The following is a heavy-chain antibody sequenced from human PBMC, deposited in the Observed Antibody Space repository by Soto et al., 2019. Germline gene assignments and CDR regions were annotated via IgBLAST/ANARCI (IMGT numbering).Heavy chain of an antibody. Sequence: QEQLVQSGAEVKKPGASVKVSCKTSGYTFTDYDINWVRQATGQGLEWIGWMNPNSGETGYAQKFQGRVTMTRGASISTAYLELSSLRSEDAAVYYCARVAVAARPRWYNGVDPWEQVTHVPVSS. CDR2: MNPNSGET. CDR1: GYTFTDYD. D-gene: IGHD6-19*01. V-gene: IGHV1-8*01. J-gene: IGHJ5*02. CDR3: ARVAVAARPRWYNGVDP.